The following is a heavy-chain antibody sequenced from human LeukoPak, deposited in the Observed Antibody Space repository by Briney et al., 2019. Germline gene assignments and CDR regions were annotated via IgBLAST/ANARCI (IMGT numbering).Heavy chain of an antibody. D-gene: IGHD6-13*01. Sequence: GGSLRLSCTASGFTFGDYAMSWFRQAPGKGLEWVGFIRSKAYGGTTEYAASVKGRFTISRDDSKSIAYLQMNSLKTEDTAVYYCTREGIAAAGTVADYWGQGTLVTVSS. J-gene: IGHJ4*02. V-gene: IGHV3-49*03. CDR3: TREGIAAAGTVADY. CDR1: GFTFGDYA. CDR2: IRSKAYGGTT.